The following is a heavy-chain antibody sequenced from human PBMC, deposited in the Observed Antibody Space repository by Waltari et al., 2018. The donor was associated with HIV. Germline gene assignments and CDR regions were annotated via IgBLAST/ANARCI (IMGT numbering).Heavy chain of an antibody. CDR2: IKSKRDGGAT. J-gene: IGHJ3*01. Sequence: EVQVVESGAGLVKPGGSLRVSCASFQLTFEYAWMTWVRQAPGKGLEWVGRIKSKRDGGATDYAASVKGRFVISRDDSQNTLYLQMSGLRTEDTAMYYCTTGGYPTEAFDVWGQGTMVTVSP. CDR1: QLTFEYAW. CDR3: TTGGYPTEAFDV. V-gene: IGHV3-15*01. D-gene: IGHD5-12*01.